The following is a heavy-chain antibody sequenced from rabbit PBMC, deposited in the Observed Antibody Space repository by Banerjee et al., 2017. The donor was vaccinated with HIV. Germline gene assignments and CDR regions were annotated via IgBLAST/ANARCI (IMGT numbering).Heavy chain of an antibody. CDR2: SFDGSSDNI. CDR1: GFSFSGSYS. D-gene: IGHD6-1*01. J-gene: IGHJ2*02. Sequence: QSLEESGGGLVQPEGSLTLTCTASGFSFSGSYSMCWVRQAPGKGLEWIGCSFDGSSDNIYYASWAKGRFTISKISSTTVTLQMTSLTAADTATYFCAIYGDAGHGYGFTDAFDPWGQGTLVTVS. V-gene: IGHV1S40*01. CDR3: AIYGDAGHGYGFTDAFDP.